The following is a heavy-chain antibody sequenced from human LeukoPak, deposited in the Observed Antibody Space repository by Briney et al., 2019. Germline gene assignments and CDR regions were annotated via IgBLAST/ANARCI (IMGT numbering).Heavy chain of an antibody. V-gene: IGHV3-23*01. D-gene: IGHD6-19*01. J-gene: IGHJ3*02. CDR1: GFTFSSYA. Sequence: TGGSLRLSCAASGFTFSSYAMSWVRQAPGKGLEWVSAISGSGGSTYYADSVKGRFTISRDNSKNTLYLQMNSLRAEDTAVYYCARVQRQWLAVIGAFDIWGQGTMVTVSS. CDR3: ARVQRQWLAVIGAFDI. CDR2: ISGSGGST.